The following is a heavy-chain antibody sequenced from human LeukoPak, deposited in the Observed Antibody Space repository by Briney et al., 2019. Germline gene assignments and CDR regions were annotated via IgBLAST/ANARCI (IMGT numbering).Heavy chain of an antibody. CDR1: GGSISSYY. J-gene: IGHJ4*02. D-gene: IGHD5-12*01. V-gene: IGHV4-4*07. CDR3: ARDGHSDTSRALDY. Sequence: SETLSLTCTVSGGSISSYYWSWIRQPAGKGLEWIGRIYPSGSTNYNPSLKSRVIMSVDTSKNHFSLNLSSVTAADTAVYYCARDGHSDTSRALDYWGQGTLVTVSS. CDR2: IYPSGST.